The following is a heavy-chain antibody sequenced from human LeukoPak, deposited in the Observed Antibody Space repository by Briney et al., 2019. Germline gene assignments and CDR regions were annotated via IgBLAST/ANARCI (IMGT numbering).Heavy chain of an antibody. CDR3: ARERKGGLGGTTAFDI. Sequence: PGGSLRLSCAASGFTFSSYSMNWVRQAPGKGLEWVSSISSSSSYIYYADSVKGRFTISRDNAKNSLYLQMNSLRAEDTAVYYCARERKGGLGGTTAFDIWGQGTMVTVSS. J-gene: IGHJ3*02. CDR1: GFTFSSYS. CDR2: ISSSSSYI. D-gene: IGHD1-7*01. V-gene: IGHV3-21*01.